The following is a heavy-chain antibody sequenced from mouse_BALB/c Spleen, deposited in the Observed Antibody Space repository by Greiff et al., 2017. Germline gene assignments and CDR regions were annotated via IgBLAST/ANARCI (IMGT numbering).Heavy chain of an antibody. CDR1: GYSFTGYS. CDR2: INPYNGGT. Sequence: VQLQQSGPELVKPGASMKISCTASGYSFTGYSMNWVKQRLGKNLEWIGLINPYNGGTSYNQKFKGKATLTVDKSSSTAYMKLLSLTSEDTAVYDSARWERSNAMDYWGQGTSVTVSS. CDR3: ARWERSNAMDY. D-gene: IGHD4-1*01. V-gene: IGHV1-18*01. J-gene: IGHJ4*01.